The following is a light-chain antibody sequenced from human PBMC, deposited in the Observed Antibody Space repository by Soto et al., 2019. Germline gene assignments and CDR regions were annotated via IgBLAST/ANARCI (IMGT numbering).Light chain of an antibody. J-gene: IGKJ4*01. CDR1: QSVSRS. Sequence: EIVLTQSPATLSLSPGDIATLSCRASQSVSRSLTWYQQKPGQAPRLLIYDASTRATGIPPRFSGSGSGTDFTLTISSLEPEDFAVYYCQQRSNSFGGGTKV. V-gene: IGKV3-11*01. CDR2: DAS. CDR3: QQRSNS.